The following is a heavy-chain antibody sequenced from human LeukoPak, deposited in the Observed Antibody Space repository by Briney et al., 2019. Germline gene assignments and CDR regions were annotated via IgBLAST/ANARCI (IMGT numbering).Heavy chain of an antibody. J-gene: IGHJ4*02. CDR3: ARSPPGPFDY. Sequence: GGSLRLSCAASGFTFSSYSMNWVRQAPGKGLEWVSSISSSGSTIYYADSVKGRFTISRDNAKNSLYLQMNSLRAEDTAVYYCARSPPGPFDYWGQGTLVTVSS. CDR1: GFTFSSYS. V-gene: IGHV3-21*04. CDR2: ISSSGSTI.